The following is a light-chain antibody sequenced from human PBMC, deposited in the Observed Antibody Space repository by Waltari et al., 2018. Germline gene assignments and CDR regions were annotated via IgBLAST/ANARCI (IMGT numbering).Light chain of an antibody. Sequence: DIQMTQSPSTLSASVGDRVTITCRASQSISNWLAWYQQKPGKAPNLLISKVSNLESGVPSRFSGSGSGTEFTLTISSLQPDDFATYYCLQYKSLWTFCQGTKVQTK. CDR1: QSISNW. CDR3: LQYKSLWT. J-gene: IGKJ1*01. V-gene: IGKV1-5*03. CDR2: KVS.